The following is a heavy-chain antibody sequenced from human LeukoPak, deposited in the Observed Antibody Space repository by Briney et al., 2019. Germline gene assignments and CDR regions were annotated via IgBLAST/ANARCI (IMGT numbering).Heavy chain of an antibody. CDR1: GFTVSSNY. D-gene: IGHD6-13*01. CDR3: ARVDSSSWYYYYMDV. J-gene: IGHJ6*03. V-gene: IGHV3-53*01. Sequence: GGSLRLSCAASGFTVSSNYMSWVREAPGEGLEWVSVIYSGGNTYYAASVKGRFTISRDNSKNALYLQVNSLRAEDTAVYYCARVDSSSWYYYYMDVWGKGTTVTISS. CDR2: IYSGGNT.